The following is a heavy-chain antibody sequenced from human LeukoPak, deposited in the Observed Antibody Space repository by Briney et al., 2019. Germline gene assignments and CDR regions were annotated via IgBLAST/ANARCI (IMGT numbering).Heavy chain of an antibody. Sequence: GGSLRLSCAASGFTLSNYAMTWVRQAPGKGLEWVSSISSSSSYIYYADSVKGRFTISRDNAKNSLYLQMNSLRAEDTAVYYCARQARVKDIAAAAFYYYYMDVWGKGTTVTVSS. CDR1: GFTLSNYA. CDR2: ISSSSSYI. V-gene: IGHV3-21*01. J-gene: IGHJ6*03. CDR3: ARQARVKDIAAAAFYYYYMDV. D-gene: IGHD6-13*01.